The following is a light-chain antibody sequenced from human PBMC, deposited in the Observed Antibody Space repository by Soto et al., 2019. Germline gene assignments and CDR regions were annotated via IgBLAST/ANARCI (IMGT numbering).Light chain of an antibody. CDR2: SAS. CDR1: QSVSNSF. Sequence: EIVLTQSPGTLSLSPGERATLSCTASQSVSNSFLAWYQQKPGQPPRLLIYSASSRATGIPDRFSGSGSGTDFTLTISRLEPEDFAVYFCQQYGISPQTFGHGTKVEIK. CDR3: QQYGISPQT. V-gene: IGKV3-20*01. J-gene: IGKJ1*01.